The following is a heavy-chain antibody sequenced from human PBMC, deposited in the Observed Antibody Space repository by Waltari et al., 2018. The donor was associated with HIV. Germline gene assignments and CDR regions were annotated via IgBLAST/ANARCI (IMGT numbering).Heavy chain of an antibody. CDR3: ARGGYSGSYRDAFDI. CDR2: IYYSGST. V-gene: IGHV4-59*01. CDR1: GGSISSYY. D-gene: IGHD1-26*01. J-gene: IGHJ3*02. Sequence: QVQLQASGPGLVKPSATLSLPCPVPGGSISSYYWSWIRQPPGKGLEWIGYIYYSGSTNYNPSLKSRVTISVDTSKNQFSLKLSSVTAADTAVYYCARGGYSGSYRDAFDIWGQGTMVTVSS.